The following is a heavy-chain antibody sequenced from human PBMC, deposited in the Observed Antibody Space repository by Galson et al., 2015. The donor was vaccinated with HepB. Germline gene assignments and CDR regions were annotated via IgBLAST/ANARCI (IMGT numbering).Heavy chain of an antibody. J-gene: IGHJ6*02. V-gene: IGHV3-21*01. CDR1: GFTFSSYS. D-gene: IGHD3-16*01. Sequence: SLRLSCAASGFTFSSYSMNWVRQAPGKGLEWVSSISSSSSYIYYADSVKGRFTISRDNAKNSLYLQMNSLRAEDTAVYYCARAYYVDYYYYGMDVWGQGTTVTVSS. CDR2: ISSSSSYI. CDR3: ARAYYVDYYYYGMDV.